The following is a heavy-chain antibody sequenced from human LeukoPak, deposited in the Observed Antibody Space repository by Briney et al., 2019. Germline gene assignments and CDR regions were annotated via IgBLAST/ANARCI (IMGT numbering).Heavy chain of an antibody. CDR3: ATKPTTKHFDY. CDR1: GFTLSSYA. Sequence: GGSLRLSCAASGFTLSSYAMRWVRPAPGKGLEWVSAISGSGGSTYYADSVKGRFTISRDNSKNTLYLQMNSLRAEDTAVYYCATKPTTKHFDYWGQGTLVTVSS. V-gene: IGHV3-23*01. J-gene: IGHJ4*02. D-gene: IGHD1-7*01. CDR2: ISGSGGST.